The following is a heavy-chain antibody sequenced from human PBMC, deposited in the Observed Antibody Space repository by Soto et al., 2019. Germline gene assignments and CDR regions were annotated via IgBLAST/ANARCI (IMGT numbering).Heavy chain of an antibody. CDR2: ISYHGTNK. D-gene: IGHD6-6*01. CDR1: GFAFNTYA. J-gene: IGHJ6*02. CDR3: ASGSTSSTLYYYHGMDV. Sequence: QVQLVESGGGVVQPGRSLRLSCAASGFAFNTYAMHWVRQAPGKGLEWVTLISYHGTNKYYADSVKGRFTISRDNSKNTLYLQLNSLRPADTAVYYWASGSTSSTLYYYHGMDVWGQGTPVTVSS. V-gene: IGHV3-30-3*01.